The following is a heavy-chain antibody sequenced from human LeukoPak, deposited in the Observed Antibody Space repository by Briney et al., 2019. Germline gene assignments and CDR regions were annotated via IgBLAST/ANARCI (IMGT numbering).Heavy chain of an antibody. J-gene: IGHJ4*02. CDR1: EFSFITYD. V-gene: IGHV3-23*01. Sequence: GGSLRLSCAASEFSFITYDLSWVRQTLEKGLEWVSTISGDGVTFYADSVEGRFTISRDKSKNTLYLQMNSLRTDDTAIYYCAKGPNFGSWRAVHYWGQGSLVTVSS. CDR3: AKGPNFGSWRAVHY. D-gene: IGHD3-10*01. CDR2: ISGDGVT.